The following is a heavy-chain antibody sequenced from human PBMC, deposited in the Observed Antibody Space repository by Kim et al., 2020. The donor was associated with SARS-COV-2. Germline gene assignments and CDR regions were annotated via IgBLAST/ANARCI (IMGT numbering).Heavy chain of an antibody. Sequence: SETLSLTCTVSGYSISSGYYWGWIRQPPGKGLEWIGSIYHSGSTYYNPSLKSRVTISVDTSKNQFSLKLSSVTAADTAVYYCARDDPMIALYYFDYWGQG. V-gene: IGHV4-38-2*02. CDR3: ARDDPMIALYYFDY. CDR1: GYSISSGYY. J-gene: IGHJ4*02. CDR2: IYHSGST. D-gene: IGHD3-22*01.